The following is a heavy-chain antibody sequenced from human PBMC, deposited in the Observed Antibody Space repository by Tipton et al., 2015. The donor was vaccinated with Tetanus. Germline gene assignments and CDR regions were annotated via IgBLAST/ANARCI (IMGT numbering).Heavy chain of an antibody. CDR1: GGSVSRSSHY. V-gene: IGHV4-61*01. J-gene: IGHJ4*02. CDR2: VYHSGST. Sequence: TLSLTCTVSGGSVSRSSHYWTWIRQPPGKELEWVGDVYHSGSTNYHPSLKSRLTISVDTSKNQFSLNLRSVITADTAVYYCARANNDYPKKGPFDYWGQGILVAVSS. CDR3: ARANNDYPKKGPFDY. D-gene: IGHD5-12*01.